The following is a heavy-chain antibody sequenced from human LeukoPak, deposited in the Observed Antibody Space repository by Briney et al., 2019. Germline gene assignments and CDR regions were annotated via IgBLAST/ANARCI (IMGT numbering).Heavy chain of an antibody. Sequence: HPGGSLRLSCAASGFTFSSYAMSWVRQAPGKGLEWVSAISGSGGSTYYADSVKGRFTISGDNARSTLFLQLNSLRAEDTAVYYCAREINKWFDPWGQGTLVTVSS. V-gene: IGHV3-23*01. CDR3: AREINKWFDP. CDR2: ISGSGGST. J-gene: IGHJ5*02. CDR1: GFTFSSYA.